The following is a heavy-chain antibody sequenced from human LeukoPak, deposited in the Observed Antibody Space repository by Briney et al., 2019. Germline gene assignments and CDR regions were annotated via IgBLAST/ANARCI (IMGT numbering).Heavy chain of an antibody. J-gene: IGHJ4*02. V-gene: IGHV1-2*02. CDR2: INPNNVGT. CDR1: GLQFPGDY. CDR3: ARGRGYGGNWGFDS. D-gene: IGHD7-27*01. Sequence: ASVKVSCKASGLQFPGDYIHWVRQAPGQGLEWMGWINPNNVGTKFALKFQGRVTLTRDTSITTDYMEMSGLTPDDTAVYYCARGRGYGGNWGFDSWGQGTLVTASS.